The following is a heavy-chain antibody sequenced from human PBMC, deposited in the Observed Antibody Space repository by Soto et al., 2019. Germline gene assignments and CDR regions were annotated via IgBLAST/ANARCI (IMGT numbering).Heavy chain of an antibody. D-gene: IGHD4-17*01. V-gene: IGHV3-9*01. CDR2: IGWNSGSI. Sequence: PGGSLRPPCEASELTFDDYAMHWVRQAPGEGLEWVSGIGWNSGSIGYADSVKGRFTISRDNAKNSLFLQMNSLRAEDTALYYCAKDRSTVNYYYYGMDVWGQGTTVTVSS. CDR3: AKDRSTVNYYYYGMDV. J-gene: IGHJ6*02. CDR1: ELTFDDYA.